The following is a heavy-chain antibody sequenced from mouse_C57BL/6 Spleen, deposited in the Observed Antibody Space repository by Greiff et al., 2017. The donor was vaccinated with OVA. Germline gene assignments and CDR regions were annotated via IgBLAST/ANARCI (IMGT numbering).Heavy chain of an antibody. V-gene: IGHV1-82*01. Sequence: QVQLQQSGPELVKPGASVKISCKASGYAFSSSWMNWVKQRPGKGLEWIGRIYPGDGDTNYNGKFKGKATLTADKSSSTAYMQLSSLTSEDSAVXFCARSGGGDYYYAMDYWGQGTSVTVSS. CDR3: ARSGGGDYYYAMDY. J-gene: IGHJ4*01. CDR2: IYPGDGDT. CDR1: GYAFSSSW. D-gene: IGHD1-1*02.